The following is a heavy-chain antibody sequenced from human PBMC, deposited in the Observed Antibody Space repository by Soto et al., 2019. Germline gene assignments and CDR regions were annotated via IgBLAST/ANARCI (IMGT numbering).Heavy chain of an antibody. CDR3: THAMLYCTGGSCTTWFDY. CDR2: IYWDDDK. V-gene: IGHV2-5*02. Sequence: QITLKESGPPLVKPTQTLTLTCTFSGFSLSTSGVGVGWIRQPAGKALEWLALIYWDDDKRYSPSLNSRLTITTDTSKNQVVLTMTNMDPVDTATYYCTHAMLYCTGGSCTTWFDYWGQGTLVTVSS. CDR1: GFSLSTSGVG. J-gene: IGHJ4*02. D-gene: IGHD2-15*01.